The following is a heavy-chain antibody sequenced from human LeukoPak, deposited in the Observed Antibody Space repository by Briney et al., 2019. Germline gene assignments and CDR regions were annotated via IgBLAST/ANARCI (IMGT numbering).Heavy chain of an antibody. CDR3: ATTSAAPSTNFDY. J-gene: IGHJ4*02. Sequence: VASVKVSCKASGGTFSSYAISWVRQAPGQGLEWMGGIIPIFGTANYAQKFQGRVTITTDESTSTAYMELSSLRSEDTAVYYCATTSAAPSTNFDYWGEGTLVTVSS. D-gene: IGHD2-2*01. V-gene: IGHV1-69*05. CDR2: IIPIFGTA. CDR1: GGTFSSYA.